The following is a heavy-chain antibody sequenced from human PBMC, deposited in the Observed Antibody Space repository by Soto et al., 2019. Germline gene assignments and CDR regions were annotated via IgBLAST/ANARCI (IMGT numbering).Heavy chain of an antibody. J-gene: IGHJ6*02. CDR2: ISGSGGST. Sequence: QSGGSLRLSCAASGFTFSSYAMSWVRQAPGKGLEWVSAISGSGGSTYYADSVKGRFTISRDNSKNTLYLQMNSLRAEDTAVYYCAKPDTAMVPGPYFHGMDVWGQGTTVTVSS. CDR1: GFTFSSYA. D-gene: IGHD5-18*01. V-gene: IGHV3-23*01. CDR3: AKPDTAMVPGPYFHGMDV.